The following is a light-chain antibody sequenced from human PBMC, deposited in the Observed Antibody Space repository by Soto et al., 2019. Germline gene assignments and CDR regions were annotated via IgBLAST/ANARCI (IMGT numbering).Light chain of an antibody. CDR3: QQYKSYSRT. V-gene: IGKV1-5*03. J-gene: IGKJ1*01. CDR2: KAS. CDR1: ESISSW. Sequence: DIQMTQSPSTLSASVGDRVTITCRASESISSWLAWYQQKPGKAPKLLIYKASNLESGVPSRFSGSGSGTEFTLTISSLQPDDCATYYCQQYKSYSRTFGQGTKVEIK.